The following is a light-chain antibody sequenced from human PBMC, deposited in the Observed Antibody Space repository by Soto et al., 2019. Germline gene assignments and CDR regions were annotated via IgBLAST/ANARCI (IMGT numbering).Light chain of an antibody. CDR1: QSVLYSSNNKNY. V-gene: IGKV4-1*01. Sequence: DIVMTQSPDSLAVSLGERATINCKSSQSVLYSSNNKNYLAWYQQKPRQPPKLLIYWAATRESGVPDRFSGSGSGTDFTLTISSLQAEDVAVYYCQQYYSTPLAFGQGTKVELK. CDR3: QQYYSTPLA. J-gene: IGKJ1*01. CDR2: WAA.